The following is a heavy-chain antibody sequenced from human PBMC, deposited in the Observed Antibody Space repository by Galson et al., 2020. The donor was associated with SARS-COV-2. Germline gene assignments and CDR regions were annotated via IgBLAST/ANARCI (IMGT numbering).Heavy chain of an antibody. CDR3: AKETADYDSSNFDF. Sequence: GESLKISCVASGFTFSNYAMHWVRQAPGKGLEWVAIISHDGNNKHADSVKGRFIISRDNSKSTLYLQMNSLRPDDTAVYYCAKETADYDSSNFDFWGQGTLVTVSS. CDR2: ISHDGNNK. D-gene: IGHD3-22*01. V-gene: IGHV3-30*18. J-gene: IGHJ4*02. CDR1: GFTFSNYA.